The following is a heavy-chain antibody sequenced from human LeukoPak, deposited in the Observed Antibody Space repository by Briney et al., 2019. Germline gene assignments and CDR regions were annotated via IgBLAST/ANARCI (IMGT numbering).Heavy chain of an antibody. Sequence: ASVKVSCKASGYTFTSYGISWVRQAPGQGLEWMGWISAYNGNTNYAQKLQGRVTMTTDTSTSTADMELRSLRSDDTAVYYCARGMYYYDSSGYGYYYYYMDVWGKGTTVTISS. V-gene: IGHV1-18*01. J-gene: IGHJ6*03. CDR1: GYTFTSYG. CDR3: ARGMYYYDSSGYGYYYYYMDV. D-gene: IGHD3-22*01. CDR2: ISAYNGNT.